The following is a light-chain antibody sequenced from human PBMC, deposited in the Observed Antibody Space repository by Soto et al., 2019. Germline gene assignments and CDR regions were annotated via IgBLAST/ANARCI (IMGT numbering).Light chain of an antibody. CDR3: CSYAGRTTYV. CDR2: EGN. J-gene: IGLJ1*01. Sequence: QSALAQPASVSGSPGRSITISCTGGSSDVGNYNLVSWYQQHPDRAPKLIIFEGNKRPSGISNRFSGSKSGNTASLTISGLQPEDEADYYCCSYAGRTTYVFGTGTKSPS. V-gene: IGLV2-23*01. CDR1: SSDVGNYNL.